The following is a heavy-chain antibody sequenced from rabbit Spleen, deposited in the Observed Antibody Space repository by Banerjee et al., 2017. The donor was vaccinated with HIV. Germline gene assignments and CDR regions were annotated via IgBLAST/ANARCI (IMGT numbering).Heavy chain of an antibody. CDR1: GIDFSNYNF. D-gene: IGHD1-1*01. CDR3: ARDLVGVIGWNFYL. V-gene: IGHV1S40*01. CDR2: IDTGSRDFT. Sequence: QSLEESGGGLVKPGASLTLTCKASGIDFSNYNFMCWVRQAPGKGLEWIACIDTGSRDFTYYATWAKGRFTFSKTSSTTVTLQMTSLTAADRATYFCARDLVGVIGWNFYLWGPGTLVTVS. J-gene: IGHJ4*01.